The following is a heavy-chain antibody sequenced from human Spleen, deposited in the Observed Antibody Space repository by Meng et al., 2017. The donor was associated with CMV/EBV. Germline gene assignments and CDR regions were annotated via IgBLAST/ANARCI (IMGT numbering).Heavy chain of an antibody. Sequence: YGGSFSGYYWRWIRQPPGKGLEWIGEINHSGSTNYNPSLKSRVTISVDTSKNQFSLKLSSVTAADTAVYYCARQRAYSSSWYYNWFDPWGQGTLVTVSS. CDR3: ARQRAYSSSWYYNWFDP. D-gene: IGHD6-13*01. CDR2: INHSGST. CDR1: GGSFSGYY. V-gene: IGHV4-34*01. J-gene: IGHJ5*02.